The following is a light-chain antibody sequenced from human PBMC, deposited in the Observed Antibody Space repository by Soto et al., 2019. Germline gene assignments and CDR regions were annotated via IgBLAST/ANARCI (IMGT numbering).Light chain of an antibody. V-gene: IGKV2-28*01. Sequence: DIVMTQSPLSLPVTPGEPASISCRSSQSLLHRNGYNYLEWYLQKPGQSPQLLIYLGSDRASGVPDRFSGGGSGTDFTLKISRVEADDVGVYYCMQALQTPGTFGQGTKLEIK. CDR2: LGS. J-gene: IGKJ2*01. CDR1: QSLLHRNGYNY. CDR3: MQALQTPGT.